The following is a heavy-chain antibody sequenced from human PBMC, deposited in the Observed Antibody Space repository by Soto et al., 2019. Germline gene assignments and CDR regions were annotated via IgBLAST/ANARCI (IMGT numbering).Heavy chain of an antibody. J-gene: IGHJ4*02. CDR1: GYTFTIYA. Sequence: GASVKVSCKASGYTFTIYAMHWVLQAPGQRLEWMGWINAGNGNTKYSQKFQGRVTITRDTSASTAYMELSSLRSEDTAVYYCALTFEWELLAVDYWGQGTWVSVSS. CDR2: INAGNGNT. V-gene: IGHV1-3*01. CDR3: ALTFEWELLAVDY. D-gene: IGHD1-26*01.